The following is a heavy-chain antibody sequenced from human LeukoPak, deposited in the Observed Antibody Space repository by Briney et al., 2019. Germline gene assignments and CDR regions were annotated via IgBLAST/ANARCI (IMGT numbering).Heavy chain of an antibody. J-gene: IGHJ3*02. V-gene: IGHV3-53*01. D-gene: IGHD2-8*01. CDR2: IYSGGST. Sequence: GGSLRLSCAASEFSVGSNYMTWVRQAPGKGLEWVSLIYSGGSTYYADSVKGRFTISRDRSRNTQYLQMNSLRPEDTAIYYCATAYANPGDAFDIWGQGTMVTVSS. CDR1: EFSVGSNY. CDR3: ATAYANPGDAFDI.